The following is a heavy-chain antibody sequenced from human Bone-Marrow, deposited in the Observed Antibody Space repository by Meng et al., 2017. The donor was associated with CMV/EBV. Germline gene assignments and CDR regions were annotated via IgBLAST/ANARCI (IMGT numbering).Heavy chain of an antibody. D-gene: IGHD6-13*01. Sequence: SVKVSCKASGFTFTSSAVQWVRQARGQRLEWIGWIVVGSGNTNYAQKFQERVTITRDMSTSTAYMELSSLRSEDTAVYYCASGYSSSWYGGGYFQHWGQGTLVTVSS. V-gene: IGHV1-58*01. CDR1: GFTFTSSA. J-gene: IGHJ1*01. CDR2: IVVGSGNT. CDR3: ASGYSSSWYGGGYFQH.